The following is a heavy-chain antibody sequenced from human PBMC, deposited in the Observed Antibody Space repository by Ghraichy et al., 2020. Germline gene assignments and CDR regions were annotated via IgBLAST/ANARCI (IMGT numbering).Heavy chain of an antibody. CDR2: IYYSGST. V-gene: IGHV4-30-4*01. Sequence: SETLSLTCTVSGGSISSGDYYWSWIRQPPGKGLEWIGYIYYSGSTYYNPSLKSRVTISVDTSKNQFSLKLSSVTAADTAVYYCARARRITMIVVSDWFDPWGQGTLVTVSS. CDR3: ARARRITMIVVSDWFDP. CDR1: GGSISSGDYY. J-gene: IGHJ5*02. D-gene: IGHD3-22*01.